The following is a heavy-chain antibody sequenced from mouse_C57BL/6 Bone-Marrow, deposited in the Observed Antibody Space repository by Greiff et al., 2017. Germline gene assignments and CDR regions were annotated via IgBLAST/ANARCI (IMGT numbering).Heavy chain of an antibody. CDR2: IHPNSGST. D-gene: IGHD1-1*01. Sequence: QVQLQQPGAELVKPGASVKLSCKASGYTFTSYWMHWVKQRPGQGLEWIGMIHPNSGSTNYNEKFKSKATLTVDKSSSTAYMQLSSLTSEDSAVYYCAREITTVVATVSMDYWGQGTSVTVSS. V-gene: IGHV1-64*01. CDR3: AREITTVVATVSMDY. J-gene: IGHJ4*01. CDR1: GYTFTSYW.